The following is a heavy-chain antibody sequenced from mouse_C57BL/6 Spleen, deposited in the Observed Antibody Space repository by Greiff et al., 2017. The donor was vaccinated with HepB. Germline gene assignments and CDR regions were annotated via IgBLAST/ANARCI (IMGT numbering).Heavy chain of an antibody. CDR3: ARDYGSSPAWFAY. CDR2: IWSGGST. V-gene: IGHV2-2*01. CDR1: GFSLTSYG. D-gene: IGHD1-1*01. Sequence: QVQLQQSGPGLVQPSQSLSITCTVSGFSLTSYGVHWVRQSPGKGLEWLGVIWSGGSTDYNAAFISRLSISKDNSKSQVFFKMNRLQADDTAIYYCARDYGSSPAWFAYWGQGTLVTVSA. J-gene: IGHJ3*01.